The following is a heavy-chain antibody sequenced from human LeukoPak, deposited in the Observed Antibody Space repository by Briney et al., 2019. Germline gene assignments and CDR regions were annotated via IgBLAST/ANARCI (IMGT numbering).Heavy chain of an antibody. D-gene: IGHD3-3*01. J-gene: IGHJ4*02. CDR1: EHTFTDYD. CDR3: ATAEVRFLEWLPSCHY. Sequence: ASVKVSCKTSEHTFTDYDINWLRQATGQGLEWMGWMNFNSGKTGYVQRFQGRVTITRNTSISTAYMELSSLRSEDTAVYYCATAEVRFLEWLPSCHYWGPRTLVTVSS. CDR2: MNFNSGKT. V-gene: IGHV1-8*03.